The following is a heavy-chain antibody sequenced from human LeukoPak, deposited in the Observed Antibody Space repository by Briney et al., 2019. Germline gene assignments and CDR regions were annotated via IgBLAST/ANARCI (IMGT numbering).Heavy chain of an antibody. CDR3: ATAPTEDGDGSSPGY. V-gene: IGHV3-11*04. J-gene: IGHJ4*02. D-gene: IGHD4-17*01. CDR1: RFTFRDHF. Sequence: KPGGSLRLSCAASRFTFRDHFMSWIRQPPGKGLEYVSYISSSGSDTYYSDSVKGRFTVSRDNAKNSLFLQMNSLRAEDTAVYYCATAPTEDGDGSSPGYWGRGTLVTVSS. CDR2: ISSSGSDT.